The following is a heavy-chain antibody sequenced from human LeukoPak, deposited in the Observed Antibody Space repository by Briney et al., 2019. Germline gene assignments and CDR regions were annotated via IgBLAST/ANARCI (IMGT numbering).Heavy chain of an antibody. J-gene: IGHJ4*02. CDR1: GYTFTGYY. V-gene: IGHV1-2*02. D-gene: IGHD6-19*01. Sequence: ASVKVSCKASGYTFTGYYMHWVRQAPGQGLEWMGWINPNSGGTNYAQKFQGRVTMTRDTSISTAYMELSRLRSDDTAVYYCARVRRALGVAGTLGKCFDYWGQGTLVTVSS. CDR2: INPNSGGT. CDR3: ARVRRALGVAGTLGKCFDY.